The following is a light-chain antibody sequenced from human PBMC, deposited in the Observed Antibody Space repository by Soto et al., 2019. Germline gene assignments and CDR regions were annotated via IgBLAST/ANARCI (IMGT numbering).Light chain of an antibody. CDR2: AAS. Sequence: DIQMTQSPSSLSASVGDRVTITCRASQDIGIHLGWYQQKPRKAPKRLIYAASSLESGVPSRFSGSGSGTEFTLTISSLPPEDFATYYCLQHKSFPFTFGQGTRLDIK. CDR1: QDIGIH. V-gene: IGKV1-17*01. J-gene: IGKJ5*01. CDR3: LQHKSFPFT.